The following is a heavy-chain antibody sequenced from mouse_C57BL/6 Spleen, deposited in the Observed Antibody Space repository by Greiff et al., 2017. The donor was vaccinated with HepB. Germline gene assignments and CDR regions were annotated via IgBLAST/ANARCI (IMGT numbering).Heavy chain of an antibody. CDR1: GFTFSDYG. J-gene: IGHJ4*01. CDR2: ISSGSSTI. CDR3: ARGRNYYAMDY. V-gene: IGHV5-17*01. Sequence: EVQLVESGGGLVKPGGSLKLSCAASGFTFSDYGMHWVRQAPEKGLAWVAYISSGSSTIYYADTVKGRFTISRDNAKNTLFLQMTSLRSEDTAMYYCARGRNYYAMDYWGQGTSVTVAS. D-gene: IGHD2-1*01.